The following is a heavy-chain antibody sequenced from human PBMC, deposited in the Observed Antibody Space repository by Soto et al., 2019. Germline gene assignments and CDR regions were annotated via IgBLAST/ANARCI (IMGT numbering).Heavy chain of an antibody. CDR3: ARCDDSSGYYVHPGAFDY. J-gene: IGHJ4*02. CDR1: GGTFSSFA. CDR2: IIPIFGTA. D-gene: IGHD3-22*01. V-gene: IGHV1-69*05. Sequence: SVKPSSKAAGGTFSSFAISWVRQAPGQGLEWMGGIIPIFGTANYAQKFQGRVTITRDTSASTAYMELSSLRSEDTAVYYCARCDDSSGYYVHPGAFDYWGQGTLVTVS.